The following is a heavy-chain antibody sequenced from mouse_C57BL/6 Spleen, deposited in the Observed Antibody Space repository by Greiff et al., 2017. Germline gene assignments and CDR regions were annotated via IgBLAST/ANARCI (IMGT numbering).Heavy chain of an antibody. V-gene: IGHV3-6*01. CDR1: GYSITSGYY. CDR3: ARFYGSSYVDY. J-gene: IGHJ2*01. Sequence: EVKLQESGPGLVKPSQSLSLTCSVTGYSITSGYYWNWIRQFPGNKLEWMGYISYDGSNNYNPSLKNRISITRDTSKNQFFLKLNSVTTEDTATYYCARFYGSSYVDYWGQGTTLTVSS. CDR2: ISYDGSN. D-gene: IGHD1-1*01.